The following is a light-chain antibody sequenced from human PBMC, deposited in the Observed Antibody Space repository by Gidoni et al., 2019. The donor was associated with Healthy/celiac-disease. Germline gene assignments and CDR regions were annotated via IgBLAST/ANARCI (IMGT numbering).Light chain of an antibody. J-gene: IGKJ1*01. Sequence: GDRVTITCRASQGISSLLAWYQQKPGKAPKLLIHGASSLQSGVPSRFSGSGSGTDFTLTISSLQSEDFATYYCQQANSFPWTFXQXTKVEIK. CDR1: QGISSL. V-gene: IGKV1-12*01. CDR2: GAS. CDR3: QQANSFPWT.